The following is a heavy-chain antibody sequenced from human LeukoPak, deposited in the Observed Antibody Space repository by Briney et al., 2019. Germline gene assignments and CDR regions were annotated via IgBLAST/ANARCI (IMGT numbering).Heavy chain of an antibody. Sequence: PSETLSLTCAVYVGSFSGYYWSCSRQPPGKGLWWILEINHSGSTNYNPSLKSGVTISGYTSKNQFYLKMSCVTAADTAVYYCARSIRHRDYYDSSGYYYYYYMDVWGKGNTVTISS. V-gene: IGHV4-34*01. CDR3: ARSIRHRDYYDSSGYYYYYYMDV. CDR2: INHSGST. CDR1: VGSFSGYY. J-gene: IGHJ6*03. D-gene: IGHD3-22*01.